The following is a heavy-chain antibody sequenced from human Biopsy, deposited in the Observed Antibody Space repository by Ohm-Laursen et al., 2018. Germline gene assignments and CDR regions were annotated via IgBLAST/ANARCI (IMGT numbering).Heavy chain of an antibody. J-gene: IGHJ4*02. CDR2: ARNKANSYII. CDR3: VRGANGFDY. CDR1: GFTFTDQH. D-gene: IGHD1-1*01. Sequence: SLRLSCAASGFTFTDQHMDWVRQPPGGGLEWVGRARNKANSYIIEYAASLRGRFTISRDDSKSSLYLQMNSLRTEDTAVYYCVRGANGFDYWGQGTLVTVSS. V-gene: IGHV3-72*01.